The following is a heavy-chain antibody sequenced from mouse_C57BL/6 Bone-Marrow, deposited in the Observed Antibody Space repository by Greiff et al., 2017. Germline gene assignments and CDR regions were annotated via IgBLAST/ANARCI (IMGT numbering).Heavy chain of an antibody. CDR3: AIYYYGSSLVVPYYFDY. CDR1: GYTFTDYY. CDR2: IGPGSGST. J-gene: IGHJ2*01. D-gene: IGHD1-1*01. V-gene: IGHV1-77*01. Sequence: VKLQESGAELVKPGASVKISCKASGYTFTDYYINWVKQRPGQGLEWIGKIGPGSGSTYYHEKFKGKATLTADKSSSTAYMQISSLTSEDSAVYFCAIYYYGSSLVVPYYFDYWGQGTTLTVSS.